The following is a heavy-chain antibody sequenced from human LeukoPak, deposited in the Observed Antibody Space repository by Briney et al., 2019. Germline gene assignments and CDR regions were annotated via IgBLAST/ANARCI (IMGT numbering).Heavy chain of an antibody. CDR3: ARLWFGETSGFDY. V-gene: IGHV3-30*19. CDR2: IQNDGSNE. CDR1: GFTFSSYG. D-gene: IGHD3-10*01. J-gene: IGHJ4*02. Sequence: GGSLRLSCAASGFTFSSYGMHWVRQAPGKGLEWVAYIQNDGSNEQYADSVKGRFSISRDSSKNILYLQMNSLRDEDTAVYYCARLWFGETSGFDYWGQGTLVTVSS.